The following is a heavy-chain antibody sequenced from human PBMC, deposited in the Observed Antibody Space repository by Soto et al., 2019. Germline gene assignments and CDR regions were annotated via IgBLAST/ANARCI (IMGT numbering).Heavy chain of an antibody. CDR1: GFTFSSYS. V-gene: IGHV3-48*02. Sequence: PGGSLRLSCAASGFTFSSYSMNWVRQAPGKGLEWVSYISSSRSTIYYAASVKGRFPISRDNAKNSLYLQMNSLGDEDTAVYYGARDRVDIGTGCYTGSAFEIWGHGTMVTVAS. CDR3: ARDRVDIGTGCYTGSAFEI. CDR2: ISSSRSTI. J-gene: IGHJ3*02. D-gene: IGHD3-9*01.